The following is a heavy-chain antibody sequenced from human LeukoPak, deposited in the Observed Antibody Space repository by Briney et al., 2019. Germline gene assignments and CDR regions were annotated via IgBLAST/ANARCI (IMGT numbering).Heavy chain of an antibody. Sequence: GASVKVSCKASGYTFTSYGISWVRQAPGQGLEWMGWISAYNGNTNYAQKLQGRVTMTTGTSTSTAYMELRSLRSDDTAVYYCARETGIRPFYYYYYGMDVWGQGTTVTVSS. CDR3: ARETGIRPFYYYYYGMDV. D-gene: IGHD1-14*01. CDR2: ISAYNGNT. V-gene: IGHV1-18*01. CDR1: GYTFTSYG. J-gene: IGHJ6*02.